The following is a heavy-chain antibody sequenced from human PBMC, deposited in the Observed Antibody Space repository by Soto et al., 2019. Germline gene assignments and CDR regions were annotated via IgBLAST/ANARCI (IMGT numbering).Heavy chain of an antibody. CDR1: GYTFINYY. Sequence: QVQLVQSGAEVKKPGASVKVSCKASGYTFINYYIHWVRQAPGQGLEWMGVINPNGGSTFYAQKFQGRVTLTRDTSKSTVYVELSSLRSDDTAVYFCVRATAARQRDYSDHYYLLIWGKGPTVTVSS. D-gene: IGHD6-6*01. CDR2: INPNGGST. J-gene: IGHJ6*03. CDR3: VRATAARQRDYSDHYYLLI. V-gene: IGHV1-46*03.